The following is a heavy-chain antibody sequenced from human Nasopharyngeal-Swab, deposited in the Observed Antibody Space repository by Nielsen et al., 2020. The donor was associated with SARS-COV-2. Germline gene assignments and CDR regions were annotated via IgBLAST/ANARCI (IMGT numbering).Heavy chain of an antibody. Sequence: SCTVSGGSISSGSYYWSCIRQPAGKGLEWIGRIYTSGSTNYNPSLKSRVTISVDTSKNQFSLKLSSVTAADTAVYYCARGSVVVPAARVYNWFDPWGQGTLVTVSS. CDR2: IYTSGST. V-gene: IGHV4-61*02. CDR3: ARGSVVVPAARVYNWFDP. CDR1: GGSISSGSYY. J-gene: IGHJ5*02. D-gene: IGHD2-2*01.